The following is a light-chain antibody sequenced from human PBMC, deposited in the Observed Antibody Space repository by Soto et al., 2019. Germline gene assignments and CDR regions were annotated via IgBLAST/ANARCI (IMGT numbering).Light chain of an antibody. J-gene: IGLJ1*01. CDR1: SSDIGHYDY. CDR3: CSLTTSHTYV. Sequence: QSALTQPASVSGSPGQSITISCTGTSSDIGHYDYVSWFQQHPGKAPKLMIYHVTYRPSGVSNRYSGSKSGNSASLTISGLQADDEADYYCCSLTTSHTYVFGSGTKVTVL. V-gene: IGLV2-14*03. CDR2: HVT.